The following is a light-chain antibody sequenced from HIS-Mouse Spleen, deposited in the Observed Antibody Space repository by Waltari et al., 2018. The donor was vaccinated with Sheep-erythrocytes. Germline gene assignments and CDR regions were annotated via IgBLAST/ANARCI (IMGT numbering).Light chain of an antibody. Sequence: QAALTQPRSVSGSPGQPVTIACTGPSSDFGVYNSVSWYKHHPGKAPKLMIYDVSKRPSGVPDRFSCSKSGNTASLTISGLQAEDEAEYYCCSYAGSYNHVFATGTKVTVL. CDR3: CSYAGSYNHV. CDR1: SSDFGVYNS. CDR2: DVS. V-gene: IGLV2-11*01. J-gene: IGLJ1*01.